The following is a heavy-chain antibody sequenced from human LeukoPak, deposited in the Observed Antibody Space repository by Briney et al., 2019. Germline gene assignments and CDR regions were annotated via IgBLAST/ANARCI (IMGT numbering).Heavy chain of an antibody. CDR1: GGSFSGYY. V-gene: IGHV4-34*01. D-gene: IGHD3-10*01. Sequence: PSETLSLTCAVYGGSFSGYYWSWIRQPPGKGLEWIGEINHSGSTNYNPSLKSRVTISVDTSKNQLSLKLSSVTAADTAVYYCASLITMVRGVIITNWFDPWGQGTLVTVSS. J-gene: IGHJ5*02. CDR3: ASLITMVRGVIITNWFDP. CDR2: INHSGST.